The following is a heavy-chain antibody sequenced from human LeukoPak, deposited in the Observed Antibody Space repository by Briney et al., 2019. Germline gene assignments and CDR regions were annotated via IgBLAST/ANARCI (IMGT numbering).Heavy chain of an antibody. J-gene: IGHJ4*02. V-gene: IGHV3-33*01. CDR3: ARDRGDCSGGSCYSDYFDY. D-gene: IGHD2-15*01. CDR2: IWYDASNQ. CDR1: GFXFRSYG. Sequence: PGGSLRLSCAASGFXFRSYGIHWVRQAPGKGQEWVADIWYDASNQYYADAVKGRCTISRDNSKHTLYLQLSSLRAEDTAVYYCARDRGDCSGGSCYSDYFDYWGQGTLVSVSS.